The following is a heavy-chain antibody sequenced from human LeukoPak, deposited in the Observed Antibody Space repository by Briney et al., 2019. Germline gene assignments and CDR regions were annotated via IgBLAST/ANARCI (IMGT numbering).Heavy chain of an antibody. V-gene: IGHV3-23*01. CDR2: ISGSGGST. CDR1: GFTFSSYA. CDR3: AKDLPMYSSSWYAIDAPKRGYYFDY. D-gene: IGHD6-13*01. J-gene: IGHJ4*02. Sequence: GGSLRLSCAASGFTFSSYAMSWVRQAPGKGLEWVSAISGSGGSTYYADSVKGRFTISRDNSKNTLYLQMNSLRAEDTAVYYCAKDLPMYSSSWYAIDAPKRGYYFDYWGQGTLVTVSS.